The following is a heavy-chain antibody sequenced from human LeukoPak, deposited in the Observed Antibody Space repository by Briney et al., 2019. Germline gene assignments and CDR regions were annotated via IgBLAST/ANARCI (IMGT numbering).Heavy chain of an antibody. V-gene: IGHV1-18*01. CDR2: ISAYSGNT. Sequence: ASVKVSCKASGYTFTSYGISWVRQAPGQGLEWMGWISAYSGNTNYAQKFQGRLTVTTDTFMTTAYMELRSLRSDDTAVYYCARGRWSDYDSVDGDFDYWGQGTLVTVSS. CDR1: GYTFTSYG. CDR3: ARGRWSDYDSVDGDFDY. D-gene: IGHD5-12*01. J-gene: IGHJ4*02.